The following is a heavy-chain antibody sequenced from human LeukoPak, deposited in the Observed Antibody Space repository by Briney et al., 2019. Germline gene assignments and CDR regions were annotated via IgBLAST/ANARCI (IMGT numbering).Heavy chain of an antibody. CDR2: IYYSGST. V-gene: IGHV4-30-2*01. Sequence: SQTLSLTCAVSGGSISSGGYSWSWIRQPPGKGLEWIGYIYYSGSTYYNPSLKSRVTISVDRSKNQFSLKLSSVTAADTAVYYCARGVQYVVSQHGNWFDPWGQGTLVTVSS. CDR3: ARGVQYVVSQHGNWFDP. J-gene: IGHJ5*02. CDR1: GGSISSGGYS. D-gene: IGHD1-1*01.